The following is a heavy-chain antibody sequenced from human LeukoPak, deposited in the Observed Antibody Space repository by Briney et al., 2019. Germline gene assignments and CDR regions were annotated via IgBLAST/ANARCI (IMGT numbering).Heavy chain of an antibody. CDR3: ATSMEGYFDY. CDR1: GGSFSGYY. CDR2: INHSGST. V-gene: IGHV4-34*01. Sequence: SETLSLTCAVYGGSFSGYYWSWIRQPPGKGLEWIGEINHSGSTNYNPSLKSRVTISVDTSKNQFSLKLSSVTAADTAVYYCATSMEGYFDYWGQGTLVTVSS. J-gene: IGHJ4*02. D-gene: IGHD2/OR15-2a*01.